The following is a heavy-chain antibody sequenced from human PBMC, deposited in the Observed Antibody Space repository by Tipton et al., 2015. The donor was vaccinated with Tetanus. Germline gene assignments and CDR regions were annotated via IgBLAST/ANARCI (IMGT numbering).Heavy chain of an antibody. V-gene: IGHV1-69*06. D-gene: IGHD3-10*01. J-gene: IGHJ4*02. CDR1: GGTFTSYA. Sequence: QSGAEVKKPGSSVKVSCKASGGTFTSYAFGWVRQAPGQGLEWMGGILPIFGTTKYAQKFQGRVTITADKSTSTVYMELSSLRSEDTAVYYCARDYDGSEPFDYWGQGSLLTVSS. CDR3: ARDYDGSEPFDY. CDR2: ILPIFGTT.